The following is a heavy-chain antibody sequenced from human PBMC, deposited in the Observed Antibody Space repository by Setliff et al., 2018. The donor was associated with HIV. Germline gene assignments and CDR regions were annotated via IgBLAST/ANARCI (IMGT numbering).Heavy chain of an antibody. CDR3: ATHYGSGSYYNY. Sequence: PSETLSLTCSVSGASVTSSSYYWGWIRQPPGKGLEWIGSIYYGGNTYSNPSLRSRISISLDTPKNQFSLELYSVTAADTAVYYCATHYGSGSYYNYWGQGMLVTVSS. CDR2: IYYGGNT. CDR1: GASVTSSSYY. V-gene: IGHV4-39*01. J-gene: IGHJ4*02. D-gene: IGHD3-10*01.